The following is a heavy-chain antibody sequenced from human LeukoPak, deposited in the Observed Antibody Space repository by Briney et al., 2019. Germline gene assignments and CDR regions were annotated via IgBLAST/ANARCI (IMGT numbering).Heavy chain of an antibody. V-gene: IGHV3-74*01. CDR2: ISNDGSTT. CDR1: GFTFSTFW. Sequence: GGSLRLSCAASGFTFSTFWMHWVRQPPGKGLVWVSRISNDGSTTHYADSVKGRFTISRDNAKNSLYLQMNSLRAEDTAVYYCAKGRYDYDLDPWGQGTLVTVSS. D-gene: IGHD3-16*01. CDR3: AKGRYDYDLDP. J-gene: IGHJ5*02.